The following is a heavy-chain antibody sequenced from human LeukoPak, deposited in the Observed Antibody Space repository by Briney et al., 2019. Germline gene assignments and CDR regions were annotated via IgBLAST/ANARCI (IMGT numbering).Heavy chain of an antibody. CDR3: ARGSGSYLRSIGY. D-gene: IGHD1-26*01. CDR1: GYTFTGYF. CDR2: INPNSGGT. Sequence: ASVKVSCKPSGYTFTGYFIHWVRQAPGHGLEWMGWINPNSGGTNYAQKFQGRVTMTRDTSISTAYMELSRLRSDDTAVYYCARGSGSYLRSIGYWGQGTLVTVSS. J-gene: IGHJ4*02. V-gene: IGHV1-2*02.